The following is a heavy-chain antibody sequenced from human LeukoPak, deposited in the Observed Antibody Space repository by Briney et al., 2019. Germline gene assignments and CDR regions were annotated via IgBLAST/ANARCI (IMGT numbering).Heavy chain of an antibody. D-gene: IGHD3-22*01. CDR1: GFTLSSYW. CDR2: IKHDGSKT. Sequence: GGSLRLSCAASGFTLSSYWMSWVRQAPGKGLDWVANIKHDGSKTYYVDSVKGRFTISRDNAKNSLYLQMNSLRAEDTALYYCARSRHSYDSTGFPHYWGQGTLVTVSS. V-gene: IGHV3-7*03. J-gene: IGHJ4*02. CDR3: ARSRHSYDSTGFPHY.